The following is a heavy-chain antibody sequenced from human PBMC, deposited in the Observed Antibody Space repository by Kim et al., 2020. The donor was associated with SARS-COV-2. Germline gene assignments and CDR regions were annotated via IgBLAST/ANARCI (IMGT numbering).Heavy chain of an antibody. CDR3: TTASYGSGTYDY. CDR2: IKSKTDGGTT. J-gene: IGHJ4*02. Sequence: GGSLRLSCAASGFTFSNAWMSWVRQAPGKGLEWVGRIKSKTDGGTTDYAAPVKGRFTISRDDSKNTLYLQMNSLKTEDTAVYYCTTASYGSGTYDYWGQGTLVTVSS. CDR1: GFTFSNAW. D-gene: IGHD3-10*01. V-gene: IGHV3-15*01.